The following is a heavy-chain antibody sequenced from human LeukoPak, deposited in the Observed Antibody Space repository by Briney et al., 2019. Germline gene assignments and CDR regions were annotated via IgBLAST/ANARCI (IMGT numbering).Heavy chain of an antibody. CDR1: GGTFSSYA. J-gene: IGHJ6*02. D-gene: IGHD3-3*01. Sequence: GASVKVSCKASGGTFSSYAISWVRQAPGQGLEWMGGIIPIFGTANYAQKFQGRVTITVDESTSTAYMELSSLRSEDTAVYYCARVDDFWSGYYTRSYYGMDVWGQGTTVTVSS. CDR2: IIPIFGTA. CDR3: ARVDDFWSGYYTRSYYGMDV. V-gene: IGHV1-69*13.